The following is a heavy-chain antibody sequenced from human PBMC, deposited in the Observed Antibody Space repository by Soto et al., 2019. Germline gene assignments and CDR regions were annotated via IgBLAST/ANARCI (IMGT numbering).Heavy chain of an antibody. V-gene: IGHV4-31*02. D-gene: IGHD2-2*01. J-gene: IGHJ6*02. Sequence: SETLSLTCTVSGGFISGGGYYWAWIRQHPGKGLEWIGYIYHSGSTYYNPSLKSRVTISVDTSENQFSLRLSSVTAADTAIYYCARERCSTGCPMDVWGQGATVTVSS. CDR3: ARERCSTGCPMDV. CDR2: IYHSGST. CDR1: GGFISGGGYY.